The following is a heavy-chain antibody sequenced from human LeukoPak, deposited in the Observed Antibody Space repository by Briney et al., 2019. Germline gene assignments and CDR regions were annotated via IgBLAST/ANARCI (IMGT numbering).Heavy chain of an antibody. V-gene: IGHV3-64D*06. CDR1: GXTFSSYA. CDR3: VKRASYCSSTSCHNWFDP. D-gene: IGHD2-2*01. CDR2: ISSNGGST. J-gene: IGHJ5*02. Sequence: PGGSLRLSCSASGXTFSSYAMHWVRQAPGKGLEYVSAISSNGGSTYYADSVKGRFTISRDNSKNTLYLQMSSLRAEDTAVYYCVKRASYCSSTSCHNWFDPWGQGTLVTVSS.